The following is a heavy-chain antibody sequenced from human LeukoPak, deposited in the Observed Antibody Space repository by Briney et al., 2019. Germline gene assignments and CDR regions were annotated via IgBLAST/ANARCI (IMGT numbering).Heavy chain of an antibody. CDR1: GYTFTSYG. CDR2: ISAYNGNT. D-gene: IGHD3-10*01. Sequence: APVKVSCKASGYTFTSYGISWVRQAPGQGLEWMGWISAYNGNTNYAQKLQGRVTMTTDTSTSTAYMELRSLRSDDTAVYYCARETTMYYYGSGSSGGMDVWGQGTTVTVSS. CDR3: ARETTMYYYGSGSSGGMDV. J-gene: IGHJ6*02. V-gene: IGHV1-18*01.